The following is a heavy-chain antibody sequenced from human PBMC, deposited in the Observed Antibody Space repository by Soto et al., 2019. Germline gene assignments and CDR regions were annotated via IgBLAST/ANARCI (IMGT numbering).Heavy chain of an antibody. CDR2: MNPDSGNT. V-gene: IGHV1-8*02. J-gene: IGHJ6*03. CDR1: GYTFTNSD. D-gene: IGHD1-1*01. Sequence: QVQLVQSGAEVKKPGASVKVSCKASGYTFTNSDINWVRQATGQGPEWMGWMNPDSGNTGSAQKFQGRVTMTRNTSTNTAYRELSSLRSEDTAVYYCARDGVKGHAYNWNDYFMDVWGKGTTVTVSS. CDR3: ARDGVKGHAYNWNDYFMDV.